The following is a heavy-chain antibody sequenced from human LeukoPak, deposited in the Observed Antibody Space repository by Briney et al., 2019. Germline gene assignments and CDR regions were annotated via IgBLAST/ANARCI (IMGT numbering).Heavy chain of an antibody. CDR1: GFSLGDYG. D-gene: IGHD3-22*01. CDR3: TRVGGGYVGKGDY. CDR2: IRANEYGGTT. J-gene: IGHJ4*02. V-gene: IGHV3-49*04. Sequence: GGSLRLSCTASGFSLGDYGLAWVRQAPGNGLEWLGFIRANEYGGTTEYAASVKDRFSISRGESKSIAYLQINSLKSEDTAVYYCTRVGGGYVGKGDYWGQGTRVTVSS.